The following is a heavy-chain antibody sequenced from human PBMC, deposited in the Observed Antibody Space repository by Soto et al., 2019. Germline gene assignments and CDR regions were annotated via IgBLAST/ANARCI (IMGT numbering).Heavy chain of an antibody. CDR2: IYYSGNT. D-gene: IGHD1-1*01. V-gene: IGHV4-31*01. CDR1: GGSISSADYY. Sequence: QVQLQESGPGLVKPSQTLSLTCSVSGGSISSADYYWNWIRQHPGKGLEWIGYIYYSGNTYYNPSLKRHATLSLDTSKSQFSLEVSSVTAADTAVYYCARMKHWNCPLDSWGQGILVTVSS. CDR3: ARMKHWNCPLDS. J-gene: IGHJ4*02.